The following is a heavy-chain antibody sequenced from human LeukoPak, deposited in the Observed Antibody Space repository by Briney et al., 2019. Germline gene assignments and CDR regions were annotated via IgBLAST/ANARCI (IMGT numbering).Heavy chain of an antibody. D-gene: IGHD7-27*01. V-gene: IGHV3-43*02. J-gene: IGHJ4*02. Sequence: PGGSLRLSCAASGFNFDDNVMHWVRQPPGKSLEWVALISGDGLGTYYADSVKGRFVISRDNSAGSLYLHMNSLRPEDTAFYFCTSLGPIDYWGQGTLVTVSS. CDR3: TSLGPIDY. CDR2: ISGDGLGT. CDR1: GFNFDDNV.